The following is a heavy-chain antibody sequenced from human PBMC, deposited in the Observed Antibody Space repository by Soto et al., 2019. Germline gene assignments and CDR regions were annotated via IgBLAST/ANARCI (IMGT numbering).Heavy chain of an antibody. V-gene: IGHV3-48*02. D-gene: IGHD1-26*01. CDR3: ARGKAIVGARVGDAFDI. CDR2: ISSSSSTI. J-gene: IGHJ3*02. Sequence: GGSLRLSCAASGFTFSSYSMNWVRQAPGKGLEWVSYISSSSSTIYYADSVKGRFTISRDNAKNSLYLQMNSLRDEDTAVYYCARGKAIVGARVGDAFDIWGQGTMVTVSS. CDR1: GFTFSSYS.